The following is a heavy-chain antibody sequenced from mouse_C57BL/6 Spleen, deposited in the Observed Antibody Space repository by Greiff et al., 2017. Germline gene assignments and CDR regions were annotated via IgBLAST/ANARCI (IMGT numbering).Heavy chain of an antibody. CDR3: ARQGQDDYYAMDY. CDR1: GFSLTSYG. V-gene: IGHV2-6-1*01. Sequence: QVQLQQSGPGLVTPSQTLSITCTVSGFSLTSYGVHWVRQPPGKGLEWLVVIWSDGSTTYNSALKSRLSISKDNSKSQVFLKMISLQTDDTAMYDCARQGQDDYYAMDYWGQGTSVTVSS. D-gene: IGHD2-12*01. CDR2: IWSDGST. J-gene: IGHJ4*01.